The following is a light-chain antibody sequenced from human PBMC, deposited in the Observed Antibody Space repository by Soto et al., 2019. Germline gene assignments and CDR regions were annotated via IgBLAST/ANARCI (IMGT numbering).Light chain of an antibody. CDR1: QSVSSS. J-gene: IGKJ1*01. V-gene: IGKV3-15*01. CDR2: GAS. Sequence: EIVLAQSPGTLSLSPGESATLSCRASQSVSSSFLAWYQQKAGQAPRLLIYGASRRATGIPARFSGSGSGTEFTLTISSLQSEDFAVYYCQQYNNWPPATFGQGTKVDI. CDR3: QQYNNWPPAT.